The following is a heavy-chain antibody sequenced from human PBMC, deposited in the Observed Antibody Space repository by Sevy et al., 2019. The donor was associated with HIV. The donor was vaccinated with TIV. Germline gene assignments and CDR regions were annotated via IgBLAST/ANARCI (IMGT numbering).Heavy chain of an antibody. Sequence: SETLSLTCTVSGGSINSDHWNWIRQPPGKGLEWIGYVYYTGGTNYNPALKNRVTISVDRTKNQFSLKLTSVTAADTAVYYCARRNDFAIWGQGTMVTVSS. CDR1: GGSINSDH. CDR3: ARRNDFAI. V-gene: IGHV4-59*08. CDR2: VYYTGGT. J-gene: IGHJ3*02.